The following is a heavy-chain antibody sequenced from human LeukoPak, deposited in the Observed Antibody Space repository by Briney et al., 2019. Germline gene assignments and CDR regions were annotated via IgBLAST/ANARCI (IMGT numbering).Heavy chain of an antibody. Sequence: GASVKVSCKASGYTFTSYYMHWVRQAPGQGLEWMGIINPSGGSTSYAQKFQGRVTMTRDTSTSTVYMELSSLRAEDTAVYYCAKDNGPDYYDSSGYYDPYYMDVWGKGTTVTVSS. CDR2: INPSGGST. D-gene: IGHD3-22*01. CDR1: GYTFTSYY. V-gene: IGHV1-46*01. J-gene: IGHJ6*03. CDR3: AKDNGPDYYDSSGYYDPYYMDV.